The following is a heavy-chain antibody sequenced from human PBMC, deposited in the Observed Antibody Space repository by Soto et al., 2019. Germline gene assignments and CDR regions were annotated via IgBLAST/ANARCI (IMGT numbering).Heavy chain of an antibody. V-gene: IGHV3-21*01. Sequence: GGSLRLSCAASAFTFSNYNMNWVRQAPGKGLEWVSVIRSSGSNIYYAESVKGRFTISRDNSKNTVYLQMNSLRAEDTAVYYCARDFSMVIVAPGYWGQGTLVTV. CDR2: IRSSGSNI. CDR1: AFTFSNYN. J-gene: IGHJ4*02. CDR3: ARDFSMVIVAPGY. D-gene: IGHD5-12*01.